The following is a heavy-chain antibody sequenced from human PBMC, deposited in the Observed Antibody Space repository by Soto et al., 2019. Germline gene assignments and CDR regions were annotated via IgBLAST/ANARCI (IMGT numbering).Heavy chain of an antibody. Sequence: PXGSLRVSFAASGFTFSSYSMSWVRQAPGKGLEWVSAISGSGGSTYYADSVKGRFTISRDNSKNTLYLQMNSLRAEDTAVYYCAKDPHSSSWDNWFDPWGQGTLVT. J-gene: IGHJ5*02. D-gene: IGHD6-13*01. CDR2: ISGSGGST. CDR1: GFTFSSYS. V-gene: IGHV3-23*01. CDR3: AKDPHSSSWDNWFDP.